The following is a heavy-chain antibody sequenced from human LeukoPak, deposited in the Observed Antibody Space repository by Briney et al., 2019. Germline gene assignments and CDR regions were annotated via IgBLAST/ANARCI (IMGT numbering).Heavy chain of an antibody. Sequence: TGGSLRLSCAASGFTFSSYAMHWVRQAPGKGLEWVAVISYDGSNKYYADSVKGRFTISRDNSKNTLYLQMNSLRAEDTAVYYCAREWGGSYYYFDYWGQGTLVTVSS. D-gene: IGHD1-26*01. CDR2: ISYDGSNK. CDR1: GFTFSSYA. J-gene: IGHJ4*02. V-gene: IGHV3-30*04. CDR3: AREWGGSYYYFDY.